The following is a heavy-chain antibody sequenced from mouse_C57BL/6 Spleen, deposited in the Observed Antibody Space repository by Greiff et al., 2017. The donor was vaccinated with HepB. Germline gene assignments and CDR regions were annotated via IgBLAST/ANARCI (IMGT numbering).Heavy chain of an antibody. D-gene: IGHD1-1*01. Sequence: QVQLQQSGAELVRPGASVTLSCKASGYTFTDYEMHWVKQTPVHGLEWIGAIDPETGGTAYNQKFKGKAILTADKSSSTAYMELRSLTSEDSAVYYCTRLDYYGSSYGYFDVWGTGTTVTVSS. J-gene: IGHJ1*03. CDR1: GYTFTDYE. CDR2: IDPETGGT. V-gene: IGHV1-15*01. CDR3: TRLDYYGSSYGYFDV.